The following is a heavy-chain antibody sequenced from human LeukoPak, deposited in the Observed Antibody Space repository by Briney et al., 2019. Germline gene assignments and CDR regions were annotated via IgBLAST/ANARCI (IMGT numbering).Heavy chain of an antibody. D-gene: IGHD3-22*01. CDR1: GFTFDDYA. CDR2: ISWNSGSI. J-gene: IGHJ4*02. Sequence: GRSLRLSCAASGFTFDDYATHWVRQAPGKGLEWVSGISWNSGSIGYADSVKGRFTISRDSAKNSLYLQMNSLRAEDTALYYCAKDAYYDSSGVDYWGQGTLVTVSS. V-gene: IGHV3-9*01. CDR3: AKDAYYDSSGVDY.